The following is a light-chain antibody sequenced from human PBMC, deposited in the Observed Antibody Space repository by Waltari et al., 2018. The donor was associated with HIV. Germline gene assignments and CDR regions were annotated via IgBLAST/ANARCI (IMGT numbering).Light chain of an antibody. CDR2: GVT. J-gene: IGLJ3*02. CDR3: SSFAGTGTPM. Sequence: QSPLYQPASVSGSPGQSIPIHCSGVSHKIDFYNFVSWYQLRPGKAPQLIIFGVTRRPSGISSRFSGSTSGGTASLTISDLQIEDEADYFCSSFAGTGTPMFGGGTKLTVL. V-gene: IGLV2-14*01. CDR1: SHKIDFYNF.